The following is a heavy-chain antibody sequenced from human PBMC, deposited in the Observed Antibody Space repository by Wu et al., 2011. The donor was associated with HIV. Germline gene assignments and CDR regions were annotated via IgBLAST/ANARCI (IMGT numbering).Heavy chain of an antibody. D-gene: IGHD3-3*01. CDR2: IITMFGTT. J-gene: IGHJ6*03. CDR3: ARATPRSGALWSGQAGFRYYMDV. CDR1: GDTFNNHA. Sequence: QVHLVQSGTEVKKPGFSVKVSCKVSGDTFNNHAMTWVRQAPGQGLEWMGGIITMFGTTNYPQRFQGRVTITADKSTSTAYMELSSLKSDDTAVYYCARATPRSGALWSGQAGFRYYMDVWGKGTTVTVSS. V-gene: IGHV1-69*14.